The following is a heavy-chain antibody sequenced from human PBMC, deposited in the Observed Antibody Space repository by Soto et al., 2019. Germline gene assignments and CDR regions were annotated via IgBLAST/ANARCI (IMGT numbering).Heavy chain of an antibody. CDR1: GGSISSGGYS. Sequence: TSETLSLTCAVSGGSISSGGYSWSWIRQPPGKGLEWIGYIYHSGSTYYNPSLKSRVTISVDRSKNQFPLKLSSVTAADTAVYYCARCIRGVIRSDPWGQGTLVTVSS. CDR2: IYHSGST. CDR3: ARCIRGVIRSDP. J-gene: IGHJ5*02. D-gene: IGHD3-10*01. V-gene: IGHV4-30-2*01.